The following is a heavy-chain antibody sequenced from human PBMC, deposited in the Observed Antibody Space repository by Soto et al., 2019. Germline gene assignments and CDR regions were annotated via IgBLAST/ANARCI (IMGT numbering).Heavy chain of an antibody. CDR3: ASQELEPPPYFFES. J-gene: IGHJ4*02. Sequence: VQLVESGGGVVQPGRSLRLLCEASGFSFSRYGMHWVRQAPGMGLEWVAVISWDGLAQYYADSVKGRFTISRDNSQSTLYLQMNSLRTEDTAIYYCASQELEPPPYFFESWGQGTLVTVSS. D-gene: IGHD1-1*01. CDR1: GFSFSRYG. CDR2: ISWDGLAQ. V-gene: IGHV3-30*03.